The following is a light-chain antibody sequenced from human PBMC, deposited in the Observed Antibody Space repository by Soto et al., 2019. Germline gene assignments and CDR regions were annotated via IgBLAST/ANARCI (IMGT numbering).Light chain of an antibody. CDR2: DAY. Sequence: EGVVTQSPVTLALSPGERATLSCMASQSFRGLLAWYQQKPGQAPRLLIYDAYNRATGIPPRFSGSGSGTDFTLTISSLEPEDSAVYYCQQRHMWPITFGQGTRLEI. V-gene: IGKV3-11*01. CDR1: QSFRGL. CDR3: QQRHMWPIT. J-gene: IGKJ5*01.